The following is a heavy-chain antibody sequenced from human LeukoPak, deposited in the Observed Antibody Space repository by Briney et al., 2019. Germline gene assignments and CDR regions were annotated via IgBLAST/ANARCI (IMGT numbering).Heavy chain of an antibody. D-gene: IGHD1-1*01. Sequence: GGSLRLSCAASGFPFSSYWMSWVRQAPGKGLEWVANIKQDGSDKYYVDSVKGRFSISRDNAKNSLYLQLNSLRADDTAVYYCARLTGTTGFDYWGQGTLVTVTS. CDR2: IKQDGSDK. CDR3: ARLTGTTGFDY. V-gene: IGHV3-7*01. J-gene: IGHJ4*02. CDR1: GFPFSSYW.